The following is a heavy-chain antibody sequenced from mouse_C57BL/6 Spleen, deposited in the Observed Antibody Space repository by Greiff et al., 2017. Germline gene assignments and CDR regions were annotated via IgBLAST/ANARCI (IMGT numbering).Heavy chain of an antibody. V-gene: IGHV2-2*01. Sequence: QVQLQQSGPGLVQPSQSLSITCTATGFSLTSYGVHWVRQSPGKGLEWLGVLWSGGSTDYNAAFISRLSISKDNSKSQVFFKMNTLQADDTAIYSCSRISFYEGGHYFDYWGQGSTLTVSS. CDR2: LWSGGST. CDR3: SRISFYEGGHYFDY. CDR1: GFSLTSYG. D-gene: IGHD2-3*01. J-gene: IGHJ2*01.